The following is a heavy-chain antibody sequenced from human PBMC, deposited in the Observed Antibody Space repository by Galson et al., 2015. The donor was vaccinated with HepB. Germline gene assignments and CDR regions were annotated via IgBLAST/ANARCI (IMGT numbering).Heavy chain of an antibody. CDR2: IIPIFGTA. V-gene: IGHV1-69*01. J-gene: IGHJ5*02. Sequence: QSGAEVKKPGESLRISCKASGGTFSSYAISWVRQAPGQGLEWMGGIIPIFGTANYAQKFQGRVTITADESTSTAYMELSSLRSEDTAVYYCARGVVLRFLEWNNWFDPWGQGTLVTVSS. CDR3: ARGVVLRFLEWNNWFDP. CDR1: GGTFSSYA. D-gene: IGHD3-3*01.